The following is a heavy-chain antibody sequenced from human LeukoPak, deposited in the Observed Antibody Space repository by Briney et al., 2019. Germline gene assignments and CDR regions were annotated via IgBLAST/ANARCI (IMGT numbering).Heavy chain of an antibody. J-gene: IGHJ3*02. CDR1: GYSISSGYY. CDR2: IYHSGST. CDR3: ARSYSGSFGYAFDI. Sequence: SETLSLTCTVSGYSISSGYYWGWIRQPPGKGLEWIGSIYHSGSTYYNPSLKSRVTISVDTSKNQFSLKLSSVTAADTAVYYCARSYSGSFGYAFDIWGQGTMVTVSS. D-gene: IGHD1-26*01. V-gene: IGHV4-38-2*02.